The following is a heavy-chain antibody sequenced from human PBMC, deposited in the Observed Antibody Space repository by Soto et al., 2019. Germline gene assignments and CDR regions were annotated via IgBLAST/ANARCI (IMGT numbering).Heavy chain of an antibody. CDR2: INHSGST. CDR1: GGSFSGYY. J-gene: IGHJ5*02. CDR3: ARETYGDNWFDP. D-gene: IGHD4-17*01. Sequence: QVQLQQWGAGLLKPSETLSLICAVSGGSFSGYYWSWIRQPPGKGLEWIGEINHSGSTNYNPSLKSRVTISEDTSKKHFSLKLSSVTAADTAVYYCARETYGDNWFDPWGQGTLVIVSS. V-gene: IGHV4-34*01.